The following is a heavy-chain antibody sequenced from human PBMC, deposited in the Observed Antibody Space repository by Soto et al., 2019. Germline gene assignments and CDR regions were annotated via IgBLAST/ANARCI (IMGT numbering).Heavy chain of an antibody. J-gene: IGHJ4*02. Sequence: AXSVKMASKASVHTFTRYYIRGVRQAPRQGLEWMGWINPNSGDTNYAQKFQGRVTMTRDTPISTAYMELRSLRSDDTAVEDCASRENYGGFWGQGPVV. D-gene: IGHD2-21*01. CDR2: INPNSGDT. CDR3: ASRENYGGF. V-gene: IGHV1-2*02. CDR1: VHTFTRYY.